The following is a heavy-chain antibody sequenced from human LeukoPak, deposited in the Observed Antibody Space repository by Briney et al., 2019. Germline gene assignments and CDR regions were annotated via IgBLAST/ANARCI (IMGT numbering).Heavy chain of an antibody. J-gene: IGHJ5*01. V-gene: IGHV3-30-3*01. CDR1: GFIFSSYA. Sequence: GGSLRLSCAASGFIFSSYAMDWVRQAPGKGLEWVAIISYDGTTKYYSDSGKDRFTISRDNSGNTLYLQMNYLRSEDTAVYYCARDCGVRPYNWLESWGQGTLVSVSS. CDR3: ARDCGVRPYNWLES. CDR2: ISYDGTTK. D-gene: IGHD6-25*01.